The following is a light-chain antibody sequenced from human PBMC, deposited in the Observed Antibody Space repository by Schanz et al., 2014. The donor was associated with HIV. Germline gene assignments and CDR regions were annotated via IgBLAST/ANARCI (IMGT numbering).Light chain of an antibody. CDR3: QQYYRTPWT. J-gene: IGKJ1*01. CDR1: QSVLHSADNKNY. CDR2: WAS. Sequence: DIVMIQSPDSLAVSLGERATINCKSGQSVLHSADNKNYLAWYQQRPGLPPKLLIYWASIRESGVPERFSGSGSGTDFTLTITSLQAEDVAVYYCQQYYRTPWTFGQGTKVEIK. V-gene: IGKV4-1*01.